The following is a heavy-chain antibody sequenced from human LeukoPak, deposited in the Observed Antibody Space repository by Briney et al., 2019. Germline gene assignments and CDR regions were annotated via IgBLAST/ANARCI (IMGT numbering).Heavy chain of an antibody. CDR1: GYSISSTYY. Sequence: SETLSLTCTVSGYSISSTYYWGWVRQPPGKGLEWIGSIYYFGSTYYNPSLKSRVTISADTSENQFSLKLSSVTPADTAVYYCARLDYYDSLFDFWGQGTLVTVSS. J-gene: IGHJ4*02. CDR3: ARLDYYDSLFDF. CDR2: IYYFGST. D-gene: IGHD3-22*01. V-gene: IGHV4-39*01.